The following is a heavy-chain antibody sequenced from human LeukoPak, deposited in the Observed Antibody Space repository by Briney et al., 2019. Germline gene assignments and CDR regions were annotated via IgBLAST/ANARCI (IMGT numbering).Heavy chain of an antibody. V-gene: IGHV4-39*01. Sequence: SETLSLTCTVSGGSISSSSYYWGWIRQPPGKGLEWIGSIYYSGSTYYNPSLKSRVTISVDTSENQFSLKLSSVTAADTAVYYCARHRGGVLRFLEWSLYYFDYWGQGTLVTVSS. D-gene: IGHD3-3*01. CDR3: ARHRGGVLRFLEWSLYYFDY. J-gene: IGHJ4*02. CDR1: GGSISSSSYY. CDR2: IYYSGST.